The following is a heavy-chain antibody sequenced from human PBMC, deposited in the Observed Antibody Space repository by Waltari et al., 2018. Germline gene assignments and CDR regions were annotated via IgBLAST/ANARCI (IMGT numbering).Heavy chain of an antibody. CDR3: AYGWLEYYFDY. V-gene: IGHV4-61*01. Sequence: QVQLQESGPGLVKPSETLSLTCTVSGGSVSSGSYYWSWIRQPPGKGMEWIGYIYYSGSPNYNPSLKSRVTISVDTSKNQFSLKLSSVTAADTAVYYCAYGWLEYYFDYWGQGTLVTVSS. D-gene: IGHD3-3*01. CDR2: IYYSGSP. J-gene: IGHJ4*02. CDR1: GGSVSSGSYY.